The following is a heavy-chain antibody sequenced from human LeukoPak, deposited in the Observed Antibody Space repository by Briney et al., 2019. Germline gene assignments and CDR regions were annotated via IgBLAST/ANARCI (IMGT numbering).Heavy chain of an antibody. J-gene: IGHJ4*02. CDR1: GGSISSNSYY. Sequence: SETLSLTCTVSGGSISSNSYYWGWNRQPPGKRLEWIGYIFNTGNTNYNPSLASRVTMSVDTSRAQFFLRLSPVTAADTAIYYCASRPADTTWYGVFDYWSQGTLVTVSS. D-gene: IGHD3-10*01. V-gene: IGHV4-61*05. CDR2: IFNTGNT. CDR3: ASRPADTTWYGVFDY.